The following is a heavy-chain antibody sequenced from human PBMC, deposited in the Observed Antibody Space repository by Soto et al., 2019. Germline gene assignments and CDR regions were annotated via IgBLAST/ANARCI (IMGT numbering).Heavy chain of an antibody. CDR3: AKSFYIDSSGWYRGFCDY. CDR1: GFTFDDYA. J-gene: IGHJ4*02. Sequence: EVQLVESGGGLVQPGRSLRLSCAASGFTFDDYAMHWVRQAPGKGLEWVSGISWNSGSIGYADSVKGRFTISRDNAKNALYLQMNSLGAEDTALYYCAKSFYIDSSGWYRGFCDYWGQGTLVTVSS. V-gene: IGHV3-9*01. D-gene: IGHD6-19*01. CDR2: ISWNSGSI.